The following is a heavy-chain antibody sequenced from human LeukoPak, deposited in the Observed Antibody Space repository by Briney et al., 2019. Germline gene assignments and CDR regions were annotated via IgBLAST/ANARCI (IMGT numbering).Heavy chain of an antibody. CDR1: GFTFSSYS. D-gene: IGHD5-18*01. CDR2: ISSSSSTI. V-gene: IGHV3-48*01. CDR3: ARGPYSYVEYYYYYYYMDV. J-gene: IGHJ6*03. Sequence: GGSLRLSCAASGFTFSSYSMNWVRQAPGKGLEWVSYISSSSSTIYYADSVKGRFTISRDNAKNSLYLQMNSLRAEDTAVYYWARGPYSYVEYYYYYYYMDVWGKGTTVTVSS.